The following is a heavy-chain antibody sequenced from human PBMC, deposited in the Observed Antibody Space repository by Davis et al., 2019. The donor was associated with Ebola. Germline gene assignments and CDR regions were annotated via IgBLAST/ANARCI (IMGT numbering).Heavy chain of an antibody. Sequence: GESLKISCAASGFTFSSYSMNWVRQAPGKGLEWVSSISSSSSYIYYADSVKGRFTISRDNAKNSLYLQMNSLRAEDTAVYYCARFDTSKYTNSFEAWGQGTLVTVSS. CDR1: GFTFSSYS. J-gene: IGHJ4*02. CDR2: ISSSSSYI. V-gene: IGHV3-21*01. CDR3: ARFDTSKYTNSFEA. D-gene: IGHD4-11*01.